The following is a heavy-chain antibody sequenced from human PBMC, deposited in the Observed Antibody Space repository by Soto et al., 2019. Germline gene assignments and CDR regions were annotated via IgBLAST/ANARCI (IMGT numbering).Heavy chain of an antibody. CDR2: MSHSGGT. Sequence: QVQLQQWGAGLLKPSETLSLTCAVYGGSVNSGNYYWSWIRQPPGKGLEWIGEMSHSGGTHFNPSLKSRVTISVDTYQNQFSLKMSSVTAADTALYYCARVERGTATTVVDAFDIWGPGTLVTVSS. V-gene: IGHV4-34*01. J-gene: IGHJ3*02. CDR3: ARVERGTATTVVDAFDI. CDR1: GGSVNSGNYY. D-gene: IGHD1-1*01.